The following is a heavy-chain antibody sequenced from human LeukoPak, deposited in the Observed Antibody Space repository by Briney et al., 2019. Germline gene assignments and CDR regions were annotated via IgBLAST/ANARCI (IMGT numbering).Heavy chain of an antibody. CDR3: ARDQGYYGMDV. Sequence: GGSLRLSCAASGFTFSSYGMHWVRQAPGKGLEWVAVIWYDGSNKYYADSVKGRFTISRDNSKDTLYLQMNSLRAEDTAVYYCARDQGYYGMDVWGQGTTVTVSS. CDR1: GFTFSSYG. J-gene: IGHJ6*02. V-gene: IGHV3-33*01. CDR2: IWYDGSNK.